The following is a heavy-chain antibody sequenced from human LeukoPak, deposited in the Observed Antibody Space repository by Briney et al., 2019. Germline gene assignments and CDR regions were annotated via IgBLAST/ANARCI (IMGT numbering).Heavy chain of an antibody. Sequence: PGGSLRLSCAASGFTFSSYAMHWVRQAPGKGLEWVPSISSSSSYIYYADSVKGRFTISRDNAKNSLYLQMNSLGAEGTAVYYCARGGGSYGATSMSYWGQGTLVTVSS. CDR3: ARGGGSYGATSMSY. V-gene: IGHV3-21*01. J-gene: IGHJ4*02. D-gene: IGHD5-18*01. CDR1: GFTFSSYA. CDR2: ISSSSSYI.